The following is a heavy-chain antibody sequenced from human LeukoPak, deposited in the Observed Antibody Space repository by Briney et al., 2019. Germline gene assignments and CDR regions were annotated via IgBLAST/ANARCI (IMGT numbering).Heavy chain of an antibody. J-gene: IGHJ4*02. V-gene: IGHV1-18*01. CDR3: ARDTRMLGYCSGGSCYFRY. D-gene: IGHD2-15*01. Sequence: GASVKVSCKASGYTFTSYGISWVRQAPGQGLEWMGWISAYNGNTNYAQKLQGRVTMTTDTSTSTAYMELRSLRSDDTAVHYCARDTRMLGYCSGGSCYFRYWGQGTLVTVSS. CDR2: ISAYNGNT. CDR1: GYTFTSYG.